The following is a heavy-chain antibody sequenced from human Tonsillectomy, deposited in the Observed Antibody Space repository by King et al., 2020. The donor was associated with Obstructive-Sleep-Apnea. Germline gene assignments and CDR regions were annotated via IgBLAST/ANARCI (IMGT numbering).Heavy chain of an antibody. CDR1: GFTFSSYW. CDR3: AXXPXXSXSXXLAFDI. CDR2: IKQDGSEI. J-gene: IGHJ3*02. Sequence: DVQLVESGGGLFQPGGSLRLSCAASGFTFSSYWMSWVRQAPGKGLEWVANIKQDGSEINYVDSVKGRFTISRDNAKNSLYLQMNSLRAEDTAGYYCAXXPXXSXSXXLAFDIWXQGTXVTVSS. D-gene: IGHD2-2*01. V-gene: IGHV3-7*03.